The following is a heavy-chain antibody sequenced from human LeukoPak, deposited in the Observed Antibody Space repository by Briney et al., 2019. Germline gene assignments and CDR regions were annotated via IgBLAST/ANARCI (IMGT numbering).Heavy chain of an antibody. CDR3: AKISAMIVAYYFDY. CDR2: ISGSGGST. D-gene: IGHD3-22*01. Sequence: HPGGSLRLSCAASGFTFSSYAMSWVRQAPGKGLEWVSAISGSGGSTYYADSVKGRFTISRDNSKNTLYLQMNSLRAEDTAVYYCAKISAMIVAYYFDYWGQGTLVTVSS. V-gene: IGHV3-23*01. CDR1: GFTFSSYA. J-gene: IGHJ4*02.